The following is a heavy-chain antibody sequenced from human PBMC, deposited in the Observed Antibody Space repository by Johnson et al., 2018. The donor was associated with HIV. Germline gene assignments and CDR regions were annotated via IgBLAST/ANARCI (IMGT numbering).Heavy chain of an antibody. J-gene: IGHJ3*02. V-gene: IGHV3-30*04. CDR2: ISYDGSNK. CDR1: GFTFSSYA. Sequence: QMLLVESGGGVVQPGRSLRLSCAASGFTFSSYAMHWVRQAPGKGLEWVAVISYDGSNKYYADSVKGRFTISRDNSKNTLYLQMNSLRAEDTAVYYWARDRSRQRLLTSVAFDIWGQGTMVTVSS. D-gene: IGHD6-25*01. CDR3: ARDRSRQRLLTSVAFDI.